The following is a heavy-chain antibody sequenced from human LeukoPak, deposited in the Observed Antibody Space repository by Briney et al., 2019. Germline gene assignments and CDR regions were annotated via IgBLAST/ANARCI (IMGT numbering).Heavy chain of an antibody. CDR3: AKQLGYCSDGSCYFPY. V-gene: IGHV3-23*01. CDR1: GFTFSSYA. J-gene: IGHJ4*02. CDR2: ISGGST. D-gene: IGHD2-15*01. Sequence: PGGSLRLSCAASGFTFSSYAMSWVRQAPGKGLEWVSAISGGSTYYADSVKGRFTISRDNSKSTLCLQMNSLRAEDTAVYYCAKQLGYCSDGSCYFPYWGQGTLVTVSS.